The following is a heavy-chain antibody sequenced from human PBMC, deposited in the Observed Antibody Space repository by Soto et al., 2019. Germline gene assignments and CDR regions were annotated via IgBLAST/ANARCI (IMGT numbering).Heavy chain of an antibody. Sequence: GPTLVNPTETLTLTCTVSGFSLSNAGMGVSWIRQPPGKALEWLAHIFSSDEKSYRTSLETRLTVSKDTSKSQVVLTMTNMDPLDTATYYCARAVDRAISDIWFDPWGQGTKVTVYS. V-gene: IGHV2-26*01. CDR2: IFSSDEK. CDR1: GFSLSNAGMG. D-gene: IGHD5-18*01. J-gene: IGHJ5*02. CDR3: ARAVDRAISDIWFDP.